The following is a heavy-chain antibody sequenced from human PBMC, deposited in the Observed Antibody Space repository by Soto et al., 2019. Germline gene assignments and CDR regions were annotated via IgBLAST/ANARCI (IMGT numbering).Heavy chain of an antibody. D-gene: IGHD2-15*01. Sequence: GASVKVSCKASGYSLIPYPIHWVRQAPGQGLEWMGWINIGNGTTQYSQNFQGRVTITVDTSATTIYMELSSLRSEDTAVYYCAREPLCGGKCYDNYFAPGGQGTQVTVSS. CDR2: INIGNGTT. J-gene: IGHJ5*02. CDR1: GYSLIPYP. V-gene: IGHV1-3*04. CDR3: AREPLCGGKCYDNYFAP.